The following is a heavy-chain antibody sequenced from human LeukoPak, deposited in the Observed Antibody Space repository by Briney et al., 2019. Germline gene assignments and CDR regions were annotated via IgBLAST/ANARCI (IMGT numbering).Heavy chain of an antibody. Sequence: ASVKVSCKVSGYTLTELSMHWVRQAPGKGLEWMGGFDPEDGETIYAQKFQGRVTMTEDTSTDTAYMELSSLRSEDTAVYYCATGLGYCGGGSCYEGEDDAFDIWGQGTMVTVSS. J-gene: IGHJ3*02. V-gene: IGHV1-24*01. CDR1: GYTLTELS. D-gene: IGHD2-15*01. CDR3: ATGLGYCGGGSCYEGEDDAFDI. CDR2: FDPEDGET.